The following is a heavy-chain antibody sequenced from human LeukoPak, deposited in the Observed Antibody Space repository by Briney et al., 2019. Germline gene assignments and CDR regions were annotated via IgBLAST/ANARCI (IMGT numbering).Heavy chain of an antibody. V-gene: IGHV4-59*08. J-gene: IGHJ5*02. CDR2: IHYSGST. CDR1: GGSISSYY. D-gene: IGHD1-26*01. CDR3: ARQGGGSYVKWFDP. Sequence: SETLSLTCTVSGGSISSYYWSWIRQPPGKGLEWIGYIHYSGSTNYNPSLKSRVTISVDTSKNQFSLKVSFVTAADTAVYYCARQGGGSYVKWFDPWGQGTLVTVSS.